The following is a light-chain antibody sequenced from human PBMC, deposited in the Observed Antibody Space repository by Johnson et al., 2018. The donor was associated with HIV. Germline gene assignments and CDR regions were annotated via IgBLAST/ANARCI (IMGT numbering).Light chain of an antibody. Sequence: QSVLTQPPSVSAAPGQKVTSSCSGSSSNIGNNYVSWYQQLPGTAPKLLIYDNNKRPSGIPDRFSASKSGTSATLGITGLQTGDEADYYCGTWDISLSVGYVFGTGTKVTV. CDR2: DNN. V-gene: IGLV1-51*01. CDR3: GTWDISLSVGYV. J-gene: IGLJ1*01. CDR1: SSNIGNNY.